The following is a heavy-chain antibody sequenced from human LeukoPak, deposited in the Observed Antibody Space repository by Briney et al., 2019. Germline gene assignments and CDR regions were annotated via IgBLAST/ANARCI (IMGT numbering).Heavy chain of an antibody. V-gene: IGHV3-48*01. Sequence: GGSLRLSCAASGFTFSSYSMNWVRQAPGKGLEWVSYISSSSGTIYYADSVKGRFTISRDNAKNSLYLQMNSQRAEDTAVYYCASLYSYGHTNWGQGTLVTVSS. CDR2: ISSSSGTI. CDR3: ASLYSYGHTN. J-gene: IGHJ4*02. D-gene: IGHD5-18*01. CDR1: GFTFSSYS.